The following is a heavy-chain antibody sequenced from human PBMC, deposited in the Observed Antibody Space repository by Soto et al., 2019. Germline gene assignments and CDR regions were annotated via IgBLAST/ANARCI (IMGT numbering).Heavy chain of an antibody. V-gene: IGHV4-34*01. D-gene: IGHD3-16*01. CDR3: ARFDSLAGDIVDY. Sequence: PSETLSLTCAVYGGSFSGYYWSWIRQPPGKGLEWIGEINHSGSTNYNPSLKSRVTISVDTSKYQFSLKLSSVTAADTAVYYCARFDSLAGDIVDYWGQGTLVTVSS. CDR1: GGSFSGYY. CDR2: INHSGST. J-gene: IGHJ4*02.